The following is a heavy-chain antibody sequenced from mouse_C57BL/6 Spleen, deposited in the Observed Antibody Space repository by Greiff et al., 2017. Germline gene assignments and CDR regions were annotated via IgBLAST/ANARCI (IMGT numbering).Heavy chain of an antibody. Sequence: QVQLQQPGTELVKPGASVKLSCTASGYTFTSYWMHWVKQRPGQGLEWIGNINPSNGGTNYNEKFKSKATLTVDKSSSTAYMQLSSLTSEDSAVYYCAREGDYGSLYWYFDVWGTGTTVTVSS. D-gene: IGHD1-1*01. V-gene: IGHV1-53*01. CDR3: AREGDYGSLYWYFDV. CDR2: INPSNGGT. J-gene: IGHJ1*03. CDR1: GYTFTSYW.